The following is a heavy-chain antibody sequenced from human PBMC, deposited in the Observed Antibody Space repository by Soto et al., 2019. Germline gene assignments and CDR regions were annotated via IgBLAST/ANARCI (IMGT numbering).Heavy chain of an antibody. D-gene: IGHD2-21*02. CDR3: ARSIVVVTALDY. CDR2: ISTHNGKT. CDR1: GYTIITYG. Sequence: ASVKVSCKASGYTIITYGISWVRQAPGQGLEWMGLISTHNGKTNYAQRLQGRVSRITDTSTSTDYMEMRSLRSEDTAVYYCARSIVVVTALDYWGQGTLVTVSS. J-gene: IGHJ4*02. V-gene: IGHV1-18*01.